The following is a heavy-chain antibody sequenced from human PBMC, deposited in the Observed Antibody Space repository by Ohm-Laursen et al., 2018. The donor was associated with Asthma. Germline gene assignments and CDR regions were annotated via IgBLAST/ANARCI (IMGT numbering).Heavy chain of an antibody. CDR2: IYKSGTT. D-gene: IGHD3-22*01. J-gene: IGHJ4*02. CDR1: GGSVSSGSYY. CDR3: ARVLDDSSGYGFDF. Sequence: SQTLSLTCTVSGGSVSSGSYYWSWIRQPPGKGLEWIGYIYKSGTTYHKSSLRSRVTMSIDTSKNQFSLKLSSVTAADTAVYYCARVLDDSSGYGFDFWGQGTLVTVPS. V-gene: IGHV4-30-4*08.